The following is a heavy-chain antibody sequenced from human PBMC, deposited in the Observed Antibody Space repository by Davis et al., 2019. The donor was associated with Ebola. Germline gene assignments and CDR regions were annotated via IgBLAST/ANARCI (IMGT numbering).Heavy chain of an antibody. V-gene: IGHV7-4-1*02. D-gene: IGHD4-17*01. J-gene: IGHJ6*04. CDR2: INTNTGNP. CDR1: GYTFTSYA. CDR3: AREGYGDSQFYYYYYGMDV. Sequence: ASVKVSCKASGYTFTSYAMNWVRQAPGQGLEWMGWINTNTGNPTYAQGFTGRFVFSLDTSVSTAYLQISSLKAGDTAVYYCAREGYGDSQFYYYYYGMDVWGKGTTVTVSS.